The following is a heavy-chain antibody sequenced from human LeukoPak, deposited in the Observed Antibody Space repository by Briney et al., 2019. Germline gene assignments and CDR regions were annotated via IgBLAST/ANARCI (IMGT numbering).Heavy chain of an antibody. Sequence: SETLSLTCAVYGGSFSGYYWSWIRQPPGKGLEWIGEINHSGSTNYNPSLKSRVTISVDTSKNQFSLKLSSVTAADTAVYYCARGSMIWAYWGQGILVTVSS. V-gene: IGHV4-34*01. CDR3: ARGSMIWAY. D-gene: IGHD3-22*01. CDR2: INHSGST. J-gene: IGHJ4*02. CDR1: GGSFSGYY.